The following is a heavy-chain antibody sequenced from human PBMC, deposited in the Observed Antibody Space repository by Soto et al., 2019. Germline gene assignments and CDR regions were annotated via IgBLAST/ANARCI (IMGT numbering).Heavy chain of an antibody. CDR2: INSDGSST. CDR1: GFTFSSYW. D-gene: IGHD3-22*01. V-gene: IGHV3-74*01. CDR3: ARDREYYYDSSGYYPYYYGMDV. J-gene: IGHJ6*02. Sequence: GGSLRLSCAASGFTFSSYWMHWVRQAPGKGLVWVSRINSDGSSTSYADSVKGRFTISRDNAKNTLYLQMNSLRAEDTAVYYCARDREYYYDSSGYYPYYYGMDVWGQGTTVTVSS.